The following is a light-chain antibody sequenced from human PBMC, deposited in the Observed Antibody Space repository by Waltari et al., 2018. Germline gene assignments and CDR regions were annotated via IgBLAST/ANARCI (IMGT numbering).Light chain of an antibody. Sequence: EIVLTQSPGTLSLSPGARATPSRRASQSVTSISLTWYQQKLGQAPRLLIYGTSSRATGIPDRFSGSGSGTDFTLTISRLEPEDFAVYYCQQYDGEVVTFGGGTKVEI. CDR3: QQYDGEVVT. CDR1: QSVTSIS. V-gene: IGKV3-20*01. CDR2: GTS. J-gene: IGKJ4*01.